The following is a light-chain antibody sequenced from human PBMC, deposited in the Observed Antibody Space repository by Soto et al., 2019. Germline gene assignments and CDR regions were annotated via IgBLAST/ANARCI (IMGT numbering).Light chain of an antibody. V-gene: IGKV3-20*01. CDR1: QSVGSY. Sequence: EIVLTQSPVTLSLSPGERATLSCRASQSVGSYLGWYQQKPGQAHRLLIYEASNRATGIPGRFSGSGSGTDFTLTISRLDPEDFAVYYCRQYGRSLEFAVGGGTKLEIK. J-gene: IGKJ4*01. CDR2: EAS. CDR3: RQYGRSLEFA.